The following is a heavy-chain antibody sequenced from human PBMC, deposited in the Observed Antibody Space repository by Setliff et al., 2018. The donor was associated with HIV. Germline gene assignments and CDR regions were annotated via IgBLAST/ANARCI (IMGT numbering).Heavy chain of an antibody. CDR3: ASGEYSSSWSFRRKNNWFDP. CDR2: VDPEDGET. Sequence: ASVKVSCKASGYTFSDYYMHWVQQAPGKGLEWMGRVDPEDGETRYAEKFQGRVTITADTSTDTVYMELSSLRSEDTAVYYCASGEYSSSWSFRRKNNWFDPWGQGTLVTVSS. V-gene: IGHV1-69-2*01. J-gene: IGHJ5*02. D-gene: IGHD6-13*01. CDR1: GYTFSDYY.